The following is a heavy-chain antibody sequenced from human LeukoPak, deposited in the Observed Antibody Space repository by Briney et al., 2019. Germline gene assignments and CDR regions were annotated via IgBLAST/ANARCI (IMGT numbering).Heavy chain of an antibody. CDR1: GGSISSTNW. V-gene: IGHV4-4*02. CDR3: AGSSAFDAFDI. D-gene: IGHD3-22*01. Sequence: SETLSLTCDVSGGSISSTNWWSWVRQPPGKGLEWIGEIHHSGSTNNNPSLKSRVTISVDKSRNQFSLKLSSVTAADTAVYYCAGSSAFDAFDIWGQGTMVTVSS. CDR2: IHHSGST. J-gene: IGHJ3*02.